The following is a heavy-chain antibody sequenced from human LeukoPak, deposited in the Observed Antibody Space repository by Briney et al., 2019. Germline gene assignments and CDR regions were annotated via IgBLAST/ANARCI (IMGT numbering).Heavy chain of an antibody. Sequence: SETLSLTCTVSGGSISSYYWSWIRQTPGKGLEWIGYIYYSGSTNYNPSLKSRVTISVDTSKNQFSLKLNSVTAADTAVHYCARTGGTIDYWGQGTLVTVSS. J-gene: IGHJ4*02. CDR2: IYYSGST. CDR3: ARTGGTIDY. V-gene: IGHV4-59*08. D-gene: IGHD2-8*02. CDR1: GGSISSYY.